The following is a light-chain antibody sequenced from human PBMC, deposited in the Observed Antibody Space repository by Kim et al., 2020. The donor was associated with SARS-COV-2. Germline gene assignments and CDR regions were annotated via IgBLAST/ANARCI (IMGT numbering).Light chain of an antibody. CDR3: QQYGSLPET. CDR2: DAS. Sequence: EIVLTQSPGTLSLSPGERATLSCRASQNVNSRYLAWYQQKPGQAPRLFIYDASNRATNIPDRFSGSGSGTDFTLTISRLEPEDFAVYYCQQYGSLPETFGQGTKVDIK. V-gene: IGKV3-20*01. CDR1: QNVNSRY. J-gene: IGKJ1*01.